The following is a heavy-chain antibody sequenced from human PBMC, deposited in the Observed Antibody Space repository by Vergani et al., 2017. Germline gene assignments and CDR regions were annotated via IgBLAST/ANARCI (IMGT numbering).Heavy chain of an antibody. D-gene: IGHD3-16*01. V-gene: IGHV3-33*05. Sequence: QVQLVESGGGVVQPGTSLRLSCEASGCKFSQFGMHWVRQGPGKGLEWVTFISYDGSKTQYEDSEKGRVTISRDNSKNTVGLEMSSLRVDDTATYYCARDVWDCSGISCFLRAGEFYYMDVWGQGTTVTVSS. J-gene: IGHJ6*03. CDR1: GCKFSQFG. CDR2: ISYDGSKT. CDR3: ARDVWDCSGISCFLRAGEFYYMDV.